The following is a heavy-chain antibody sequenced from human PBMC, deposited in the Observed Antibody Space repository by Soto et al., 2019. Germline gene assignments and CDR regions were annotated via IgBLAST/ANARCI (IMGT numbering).Heavy chain of an antibody. Sequence: VASVKVSCKASGYTFTSYAISWVRQAPGQGLEWMGGIIPIFGTTNYAQKFQGRVTITADESTSTAYMELSSLRSEDTAVYYCARDPTRIAAPGHGMDVWGQGTTVTVSS. D-gene: IGHD6-13*01. CDR1: GYTFTSYA. V-gene: IGHV1-69*13. CDR2: IIPIFGTT. CDR3: ARDPTRIAAPGHGMDV. J-gene: IGHJ6*02.